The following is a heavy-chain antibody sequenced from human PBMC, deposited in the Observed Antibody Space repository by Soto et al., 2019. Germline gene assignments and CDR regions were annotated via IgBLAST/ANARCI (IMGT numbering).Heavy chain of an antibody. CDR3: AKDITAAGTGDAFDI. CDR2: ISWNSGSI. CDR1: GFTFDDYA. D-gene: IGHD6-13*01. Sequence: EVQLVESGGGLVQPGRSLRLSCAASGFTFDDYAMHWVRQAPGKGLEWVSGISWNSGSIGYADSVKGRFTISRDNAKNSLYLQMNSLRDEDTALYYCAKDITAAGTGDAFDIWGQGTMVTGSS. J-gene: IGHJ3*02. V-gene: IGHV3-9*01.